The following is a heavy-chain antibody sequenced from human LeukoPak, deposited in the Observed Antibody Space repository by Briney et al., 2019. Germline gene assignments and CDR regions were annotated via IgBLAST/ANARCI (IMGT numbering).Heavy chain of an antibody. Sequence: GGSLRLSCAASGFTFSSYAMHWVRQAPGKGLEWVAVISYDGSNKYYADFVKGRFTISTDNSTNTLYLQMNSLRAADTAVYYCARDWSMVRGGIGYWGQGTLVTVSS. CDR1: GFTFSSYA. CDR3: ARDWSMVRGGIGY. CDR2: ISYDGSNK. J-gene: IGHJ4*02. V-gene: IGHV3-30-3*01. D-gene: IGHD3-10*01.